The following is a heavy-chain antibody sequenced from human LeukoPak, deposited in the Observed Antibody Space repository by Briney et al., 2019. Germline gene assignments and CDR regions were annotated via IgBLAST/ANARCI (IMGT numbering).Heavy chain of an antibody. CDR1: GFMFSNYA. D-gene: IGHD3-10*01. Sequence: GGSLRLSCAASGFMFSNYAMSWVRQAPGKGLEWVSAISGSGGSTYYADSVKGRFTISRDNSKNTLYLQMNSLRAEDTAVYYCARDSYYGSGSYYRYTFDYWGQGTLVTVSS. CDR2: ISGSGGST. CDR3: ARDSYYGSGSYYRYTFDY. J-gene: IGHJ4*02. V-gene: IGHV3-23*01.